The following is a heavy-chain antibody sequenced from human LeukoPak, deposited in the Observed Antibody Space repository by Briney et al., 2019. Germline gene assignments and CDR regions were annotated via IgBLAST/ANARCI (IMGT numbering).Heavy chain of an antibody. CDR3: ARFSVQYAFDI. Sequence: ASVKVSCKASGYTFTSYGISWVRQAPGQGLEWMGWISAYNGNTNYAQRLQGRVTMTTDTSTSTAYMERRSVRSDDTAVYYCARFSVQYAFDIWGQGTMVTVSS. CDR1: GYTFTSYG. V-gene: IGHV1-18*01. J-gene: IGHJ3*02. CDR2: ISAYNGNT.